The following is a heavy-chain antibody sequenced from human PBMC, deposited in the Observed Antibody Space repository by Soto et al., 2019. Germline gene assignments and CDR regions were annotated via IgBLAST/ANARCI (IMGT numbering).Heavy chain of an antibody. V-gene: IGHV4-30-4*01. CDR3: ASGELRAYYYDSSGSLLGY. J-gene: IGHJ4*02. Sequence: SETLSLTCTVSGGSISSGDYYWSWIRQPPGKGLEWIGYIYYSGSTYYNPSLKSRVTISVDTSKNQFSLKLSSVTAADTAVYYCASGELRAYYYDSSGSLLGYWGQGTLVTVSS. D-gene: IGHD3-22*01. CDR2: IYYSGST. CDR1: GGSISSGDYY.